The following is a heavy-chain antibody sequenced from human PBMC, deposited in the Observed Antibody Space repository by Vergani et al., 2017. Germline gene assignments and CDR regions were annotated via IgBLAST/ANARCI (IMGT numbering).Heavy chain of an antibody. CDR3: AKVMFLVGDPKTAPSRYFDD. CDR2: ISPSSPST. J-gene: IGHJ4*02. Sequence: EVQLLQSGGGVIQPGGSVRLSCAASGFTFSACPMTWVRQAPGKGLEWVSAISPSSPSTYYANSVKGRFTISRDNSKNMLYLQMNSLRAEDTAVYYCAKVMFLVGDPKTAPSRYFDDWGQGTLVTVSS. D-gene: IGHD1-26*01. CDR1: GFTFSACP. V-gene: IGHV3-23*01.